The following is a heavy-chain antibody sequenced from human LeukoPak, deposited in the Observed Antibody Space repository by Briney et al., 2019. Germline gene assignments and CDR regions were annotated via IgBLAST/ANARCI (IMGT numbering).Heavy chain of an antibody. CDR2: IYTSGST. J-gene: IGHJ5*02. D-gene: IGHD6-13*01. CDR1: GGSISSGSYY. CDR3: ARHVRKRGIAAAGSPGWFDP. V-gene: IGHV4-61*02. Sequence: SQTLSLTCTVSGGSISSGSYYWSWIRQPAGKGLEWIGRIYTSGSTHYNPSLKSRVTISVDTSKNQFSLKLNSVTAADTAVYYCARHVRKRGIAAAGSPGWFDPWGQGTLVTVSS.